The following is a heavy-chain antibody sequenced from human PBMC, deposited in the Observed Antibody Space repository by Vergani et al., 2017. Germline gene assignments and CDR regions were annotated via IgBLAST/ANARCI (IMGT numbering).Heavy chain of an antibody. CDR2: IWYEGINK. D-gene: IGHD3-10*01. CDR1: GFTFSSYG. CDR3: ARDGDISVVQGVSSLPDY. J-gene: IGHJ4*02. V-gene: IGHV3-33*01. Sequence: VQLVESGGGVVQPGRSLRLSCAASGFTFSSYGMHWVRQAPGKGLEWVAVIWYEGINKYYADSVKGRFTISRDNYTYTLYLQMNSLRAEDTGVYYCARDGDISVVQGVSSLPDYWGQGTLVTVSS.